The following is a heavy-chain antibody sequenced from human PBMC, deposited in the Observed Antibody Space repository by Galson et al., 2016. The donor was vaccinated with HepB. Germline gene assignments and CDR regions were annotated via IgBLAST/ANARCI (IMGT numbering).Heavy chain of an antibody. CDR2: SRDKTNRYST. CDR1: GFTLSDHY. J-gene: IGHJ6*02. D-gene: IGHD1-1*01. V-gene: IGHV3-72*01. Sequence: SLRLSCAASGFTLSDHYMDWVRQAPGEGLEWVARSRDKTNRYSTEYAASVKGRFTIPRDESENLVFLQLNSLKTDDTAVYFCARGPGFRSQAYWTYYGMDVWGQGAAVTVSS. CDR3: ARGPGFRSQAYWTYYGMDV.